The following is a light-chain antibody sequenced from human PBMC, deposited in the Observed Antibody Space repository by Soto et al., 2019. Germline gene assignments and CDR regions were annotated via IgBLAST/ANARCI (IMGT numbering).Light chain of an antibody. CDR1: QSISSY. Sequence: DIQMTHSPSSLSASVGCRVNITCRASQSISSYLNWYQQKPGKAPKLLIYDASSLESGVPSRFSGNGSGTEFTLTISSMQSEDFAVYYCQQYNNWSFGHGTRLEIK. CDR2: DAS. J-gene: IGKJ5*01. V-gene: IGKV1-39*01. CDR3: QQYNNWS.